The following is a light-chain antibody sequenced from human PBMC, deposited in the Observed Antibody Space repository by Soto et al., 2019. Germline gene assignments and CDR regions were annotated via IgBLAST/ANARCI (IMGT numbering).Light chain of an antibody. CDR2: DAS. Sequence: EIVLTQSPATLSLSPGARATLSCRASQSVSSFLAWYQQKPGQAPRLLIYDASNRATGIPARFSGSGSGTDFTLTISSLEPEDFAVYYCHQRNNWPITFGQGTRLEIK. V-gene: IGKV3-11*01. CDR3: HQRNNWPIT. CDR1: QSVSSF. J-gene: IGKJ5*01.